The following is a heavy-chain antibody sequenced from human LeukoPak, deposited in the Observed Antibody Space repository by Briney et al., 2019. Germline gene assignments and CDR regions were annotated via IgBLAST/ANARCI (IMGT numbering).Heavy chain of an antibody. Sequence: GGSLRLSCAASGFTFSSYSMNWVRQAPGKGLEWVSSISSSSSYIYYADSVKGRFTISRDNAKNSLYLQMNSLRAEDTAVYYCARGGGPLDYGDYGGGSYWGQGTLVTVSS. CDR3: ARGGGPLDYGDYGGGSY. J-gene: IGHJ4*02. CDR1: GFTFSSYS. D-gene: IGHD4-17*01. CDR2: ISSSSSYI. V-gene: IGHV3-21*01.